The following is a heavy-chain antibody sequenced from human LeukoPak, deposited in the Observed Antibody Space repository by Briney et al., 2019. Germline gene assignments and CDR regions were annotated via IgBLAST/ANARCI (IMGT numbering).Heavy chain of an antibody. Sequence: PGGSLRLPCAASGYTFSSYAMSWVREAPGKGLEWVSAISGSGGSRYYADSVKGRFTISGDNSKNTLYLQMNSLRAEDTAVYYCAKDLYDRPYYFDYWGQGTLVTVSS. CDR1: GYTFSSYA. V-gene: IGHV3-23*01. CDR3: AKDLYDRPYYFDY. D-gene: IGHD3-22*01. J-gene: IGHJ4*02. CDR2: ISGSGGSR.